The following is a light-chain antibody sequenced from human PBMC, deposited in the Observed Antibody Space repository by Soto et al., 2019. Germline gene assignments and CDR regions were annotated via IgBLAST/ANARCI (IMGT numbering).Light chain of an antibody. Sequence: QSVLIQPPSASGTPVQRVTISCSGSGSNIGSNFVNWYQQVPGTAPKLLIYGNHQRLSGVPDRFSGSKSGTSASLAISGLQSEDEAQYYCATWDDSLNGYWVFGGGTKLTVL. V-gene: IGLV1-44*01. J-gene: IGLJ3*02. CDR1: GSNIGSNF. CDR2: GNH. CDR3: ATWDDSLNGYWV.